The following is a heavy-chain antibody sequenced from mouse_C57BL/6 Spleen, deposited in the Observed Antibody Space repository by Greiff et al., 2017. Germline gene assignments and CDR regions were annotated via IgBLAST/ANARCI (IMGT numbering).Heavy chain of an antibody. Sequence: EVQLQQSGAELVRPGASVKLSCTASGFNIKDDYMHWVKQRPEQGLEWIGWIDPENGDTAYASKFQGKATITADTSSNTAYLQLRSLTSEDTAVYYCTTSHYYGSSTGYFDVWGTGTTVTVSS. J-gene: IGHJ1*03. CDR3: TTSHYYGSSTGYFDV. V-gene: IGHV14-4*01. CDR2: IDPENGDT. D-gene: IGHD1-1*01. CDR1: GFNIKDDY.